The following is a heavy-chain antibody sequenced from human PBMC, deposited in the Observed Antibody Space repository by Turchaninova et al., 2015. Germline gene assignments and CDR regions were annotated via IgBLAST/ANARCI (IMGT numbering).Heavy chain of an antibody. Sequence: QVQLVQSGSELKKPGASVKVSCTASGSTFTGYAMNWVRQAPGQGLEWMGGTNTNAGNPTYAQGFTGRFVFSLDTSVSTAYLQINSLKAEDTAVYYCARDRGYCSSTRCLGNFDYWGQGTPVTVSS. CDR1: GSTFTGYA. CDR2: TNTNAGNP. CDR3: ARDRGYCSSTRCLGNFDY. D-gene: IGHD2-2*01. J-gene: IGHJ4*02. V-gene: IGHV7-4-1*02.